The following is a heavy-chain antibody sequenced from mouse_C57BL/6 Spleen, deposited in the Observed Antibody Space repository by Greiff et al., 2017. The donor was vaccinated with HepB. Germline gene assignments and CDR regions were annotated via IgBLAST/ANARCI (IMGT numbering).Heavy chain of an antibody. V-gene: IGHV14-3*01. J-gene: IGHJ3*01. CDR2: IDPANGNT. Sequence: SVAELVRPGASVKLSCTASGFNIKNPYMHWVKQRPEQGLEWIGRIDPANGNTKYAPKFQGKATITADTSSNTAYLQLRSLTSEDTAIYYCAGGDDPPWFANWGQGTLVTVAA. CDR3: AGGDDPPWFAN. CDR1: GFNIKNPY.